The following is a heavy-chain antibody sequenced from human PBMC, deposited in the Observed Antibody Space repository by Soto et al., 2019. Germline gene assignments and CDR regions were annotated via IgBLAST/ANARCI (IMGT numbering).Heavy chain of an antibody. CDR3: VKEGGRKYFDF. CDR1: GFIFDNHA. J-gene: IGHJ2*01. D-gene: IGHD3-16*01. V-gene: IGHV3-9*01. CDR2: VTWNSVAT. Sequence: EVQLVESGGGLVQPGRSLRLSCTASGFIFDNHAMHWVRQAPGKGLEWVAGVTWNSVATGYADSVKGRFTISRDNAKNSLYLQMTRLSAEDTAVYFCVKEGGRKYFDFWGRGTVVTVSS.